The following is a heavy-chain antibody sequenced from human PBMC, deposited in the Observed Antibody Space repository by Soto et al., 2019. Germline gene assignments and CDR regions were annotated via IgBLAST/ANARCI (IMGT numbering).Heavy chain of an antibody. Sequence: SETLSLTCAVYGGSFSGYYWSWIRQPPGMGLEWIGEINHSGSTNYNPSLKSRVTISVDTSKNQFSLKLSSVTAADTAVYYCARGLAAAGPFDYWGQGTLVTVSS. CDR2: INHSGST. D-gene: IGHD6-13*01. V-gene: IGHV4-34*01. CDR3: ARGLAAAGPFDY. J-gene: IGHJ4*02. CDR1: GGSFSGYY.